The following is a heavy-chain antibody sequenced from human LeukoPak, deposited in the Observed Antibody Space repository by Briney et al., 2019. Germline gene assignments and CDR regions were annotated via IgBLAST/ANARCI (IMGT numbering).Heavy chain of an antibody. V-gene: IGHV3-23*01. CDR1: GFTFSSYA. D-gene: IGHD1-26*01. J-gene: IGHJ4*02. CDR2: ISGSGGST. CDR3: AKEVIVGVSFDY. Sequence: GSLRLSCAASGFTFSSYAMSWVRQAPGKGLEWVAAISGSGGSTYYADSVKGRFTISRDNFKNTLYLQMNSLRAEDTAVYYCAKEVIVGVSFDYWGQGTLVTASS.